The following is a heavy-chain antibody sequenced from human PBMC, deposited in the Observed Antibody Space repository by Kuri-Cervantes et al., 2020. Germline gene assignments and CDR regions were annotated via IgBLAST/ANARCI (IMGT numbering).Heavy chain of an antibody. CDR2: IYSGGST. CDR1: GFTVSSNY. J-gene: IGHJ6*02. CDR3: ARGSPQLERGYYYYGMDV. V-gene: IGHV3-53*05. D-gene: IGHD1-1*01. Sequence: GESLKISCAASGFTVSSNYMSWVRQAPGKGLEWVSVIYSGGSTYYADSVKGRFTISRDNSKNTLYLQMNSLRAEDTAVYYCARGSPQLERGYYYYGMDVWGHGTTVTVSS.